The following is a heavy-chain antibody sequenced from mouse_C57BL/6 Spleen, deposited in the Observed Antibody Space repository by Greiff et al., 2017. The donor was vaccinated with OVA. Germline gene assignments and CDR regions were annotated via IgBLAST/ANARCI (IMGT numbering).Heavy chain of an antibody. CDR1: GYTFTDYN. Sequence: EVQLQQSGPELVKPGASVKMSCKASGYTFTDYNMHWVKQSHGKSLEWIGYINPNNGGTSYNQKFKGKAKLTVNKSSSTAYMELRSLTSEDSAVYYCARITTVVATDWYFDVWGTGTTVTVSS. CDR3: ARITTVVATDWYFDV. D-gene: IGHD1-1*01. V-gene: IGHV1-22*01. CDR2: INPNNGGT. J-gene: IGHJ1*03.